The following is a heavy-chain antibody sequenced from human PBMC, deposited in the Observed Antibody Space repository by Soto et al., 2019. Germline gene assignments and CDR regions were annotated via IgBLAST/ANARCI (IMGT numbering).Heavy chain of an antibody. CDR1: GYTFTDYD. J-gene: IGHJ4*02. V-gene: IGHV1-8*01. CDR2: MSPNSGKT. Sequence: QVQLVQSGAEVKKPGASARVTCKTSGYTFTDYDVSWVRQASGQGLEWMGWMSPNSGKTGYVEKFQGIVTMTAITSLSTAYMELHSLRSEDTAIYFCARGRIGAAFWGQGTLVTVSS. CDR3: ARGRIGAAF. D-gene: IGHD2-15*01.